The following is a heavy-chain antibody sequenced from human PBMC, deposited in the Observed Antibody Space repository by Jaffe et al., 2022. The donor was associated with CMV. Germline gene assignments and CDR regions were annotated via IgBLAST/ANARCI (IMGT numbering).Heavy chain of an antibody. CDR3: AKDNRPSTTGTTYGMDV. J-gene: IGHJ6*02. CDR2: ISWNSGSI. Sequence: EVQLVESGGGLVQPGRSLRLSCAASGFTFDDYAMHWVRQAPGKGLEWVSGISWNSGSIGYADSVKGRFTISRDNAKNSLYLQMNSLRAEDTALYYCAKDNRPSTTGTTYGMDVWGQGTTVTVSS. D-gene: IGHD1-1*01. CDR1: GFTFDDYA. V-gene: IGHV3-9*01.